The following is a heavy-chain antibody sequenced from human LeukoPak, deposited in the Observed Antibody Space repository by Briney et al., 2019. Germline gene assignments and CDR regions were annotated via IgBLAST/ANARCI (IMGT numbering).Heavy chain of an antibody. CDR1: GGSITSYY. CDR2: LYYRGST. D-gene: IGHD6-6*01. J-gene: IGHJ4*02. CDR3: ARRHVEYSSSSDPYYFDY. V-gene: IGHV4-59*01. Sequence: SETLSLTCTVSGGSITSYYWTWIRQPPGKELEWIGSLYYRGSTNYNPSLKSPVSISVDTSKNQFSLKLSSVTAAATAVYYCARRHVEYSSSSDPYYFDYWGQGTLVTVSS.